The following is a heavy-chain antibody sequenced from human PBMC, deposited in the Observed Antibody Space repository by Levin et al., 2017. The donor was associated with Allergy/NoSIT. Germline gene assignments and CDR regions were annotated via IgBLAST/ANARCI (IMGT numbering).Heavy chain of an antibody. J-gene: IGHJ4*02. D-gene: IGHD4-17*01. CDR3: ARVGLLYGDYLDY. CDR2: IIPILGIA. V-gene: IGHV1-69*02. Sequence: SVKVSCKASGGTFSSYTISWVRQAPGQGLEWMGRIIPILGIANYAQKFQGRVTITADKSTSTAYMELSSLRSEDTAVYYCARVGLLYGDYLDYWGQGTLVTVSS. CDR1: GGTFSSYT.